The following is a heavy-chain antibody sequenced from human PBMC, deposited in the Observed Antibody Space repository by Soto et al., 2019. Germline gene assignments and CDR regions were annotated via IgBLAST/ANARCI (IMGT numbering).Heavy chain of an antibody. V-gene: IGHV3-64*02. CDR3: ARGDRVGYCSGGSCYSLGDYYGMDV. CDR2: ISSNGGST. J-gene: IGHJ6*02. CDR1: GFTFSSYA. D-gene: IGHD2-15*01. Sequence: EVQLVESGEGLVQPGGSLRLSCAASGFTFSSYAMHWVRQAPGKGLEYVSAISSNGGSTYYADSVKGRFTISRDNSKNTLYLQMGSLRAEDMAVYYCARGDRVGYCSGGSCYSLGDYYGMDVWGQGTTVTVSS.